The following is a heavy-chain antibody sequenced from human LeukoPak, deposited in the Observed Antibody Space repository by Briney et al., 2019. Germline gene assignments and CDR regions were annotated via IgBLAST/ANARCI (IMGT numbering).Heavy chain of an antibody. J-gene: IGHJ5*02. D-gene: IGHD2-15*01. Sequence: SVKVSCKASGGTFSSYAISWVRQAPGQGLEWMGRIIPILGIANYAQKFQGRVTITADKSTSTAYMELSSLRSEDTAVYYCARAGCSGGSCYKATPYNWFDPWGQGTLVTVSS. CDR3: ARAGCSGGSCYKATPYNWFDP. V-gene: IGHV1-69*04. CDR2: IIPILGIA. CDR1: GGTFSSYA.